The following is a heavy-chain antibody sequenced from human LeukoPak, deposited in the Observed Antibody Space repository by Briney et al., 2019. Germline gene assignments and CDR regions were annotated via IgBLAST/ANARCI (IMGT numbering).Heavy chain of an antibody. J-gene: IGHJ6*03. CDR1: GTAIRTSRYY. Sequence: SETLSLTCTVSGTAIRTSRYYWSWIRQPAGKGLEWIRRIYTSASTNYNPSLKSRVTISAAPSKNQFSLKLRSLPSAYTAVYYSASSSIYYYMDVWGKGTTVTVSS. CDR3: ASSSIYYYMDV. V-gene: IGHV4-61*02. CDR2: IYTSAST. D-gene: IGHD6-6*01.